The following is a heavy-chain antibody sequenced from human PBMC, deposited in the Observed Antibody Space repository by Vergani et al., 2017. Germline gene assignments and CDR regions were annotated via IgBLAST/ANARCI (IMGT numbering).Heavy chain of an antibody. CDR3: AKHFRGWGIDY. V-gene: IGHV3-30*02. D-gene: IGHD3-16*01. CDR2: IPFDGSNQ. J-gene: IGHJ4*02. CDR1: GFTLSNYD. Sequence: QVQLVESGGGVVQRGGSLRLSCATSGFTLSNYDMQWSRQGPGKGLEFFAFIPFDGSNQYYADSVKGRFPLSRDFSKNPLYRQMNSLRTDDTATYYCAKHFRGWGIDYWGQGTQVIVSS.